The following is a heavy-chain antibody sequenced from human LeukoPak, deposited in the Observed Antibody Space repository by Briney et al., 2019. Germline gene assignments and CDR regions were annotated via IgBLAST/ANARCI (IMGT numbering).Heavy chain of an antibody. D-gene: IGHD3-10*01. J-gene: IGHJ4*02. CDR1: GGSISSYY. Sequence: SETLSLTCTVSGGSISSYYWSWIRQPPGKGLEWIGYIYYSGSTNYNPSLKSRVTISVDTSKNQFSLKLSSVTAADTAVDYCASNYYGSGSLDHWGQGNLVTVSS. V-gene: IGHV4-59*08. CDR2: IYYSGST. CDR3: ASNYYGSGSLDH.